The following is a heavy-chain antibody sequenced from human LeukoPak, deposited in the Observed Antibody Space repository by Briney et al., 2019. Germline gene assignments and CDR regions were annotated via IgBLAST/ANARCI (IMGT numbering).Heavy chain of an antibody. CDR2: IFYSGST. CDR3: ARGKGSGWTFDY. D-gene: IGHD6-19*01. J-gene: IGHJ4*02. Sequence: PSETLSLTCTVSGGSISSYYWSWIRQPPGKGLEWIGYIFYSGSTNYNPSLKSRVTISVDTSKNQFSLKLSSVTAADTAVYYCARGKGSGWTFDYWGQGTLATVSS. V-gene: IGHV4-59*01. CDR1: GGSISSYY.